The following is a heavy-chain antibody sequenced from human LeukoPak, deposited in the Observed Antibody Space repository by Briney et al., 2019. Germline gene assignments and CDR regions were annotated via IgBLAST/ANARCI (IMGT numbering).Heavy chain of an antibody. CDR3: ASAGHTYYYDSSGYYN. CDR1: GFTFSSYG. CDR2: IWYDGSNK. D-gene: IGHD3-22*01. V-gene: IGHV3-33*01. J-gene: IGHJ4*02. Sequence: GGSLRLSCAASGFTFSSYGMHWVRQAPGKGLEWVAVIWYDGSNKYYADSVKGRFTISRDNSKNTLYLQMNSLRAEDTAVYYCASAGHTYYYDSSGYYNWGQGTLVTVSS.